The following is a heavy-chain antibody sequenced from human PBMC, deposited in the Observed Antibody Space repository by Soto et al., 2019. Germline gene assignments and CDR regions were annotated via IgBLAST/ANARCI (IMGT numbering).Heavy chain of an antibody. J-gene: IGHJ4*02. V-gene: IGHV3-33*08. Sequence: QVQLVESGGGVVQPGMSLRLSCADSGFTFSEYDMHWGRQAPGKGLEWVALISYLGTKTDYADSVKGRFTISRDNFKKTVSRQMESLRAEDSAVYFCARTDTGGTYFEFWGRGTLVTVSS. CDR3: ARTDTGGTYFEF. CDR1: GFTFSEYD. CDR2: ISYLGTKT. D-gene: IGHD3-16*01.